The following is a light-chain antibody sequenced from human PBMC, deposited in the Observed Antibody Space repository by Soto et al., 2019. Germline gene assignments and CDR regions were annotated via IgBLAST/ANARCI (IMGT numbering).Light chain of an antibody. CDR1: QSVSSSY. Sequence: ENVLTQSPGTLSLSPGERATLSCRASQSVSSSYLGWYQQKPGQAPRLLIYGASSRATGIPDRFSGSGSGTDFTLTIRRLEPEDFAVYHCKQYGSSPYTFGQGTKLEIK. V-gene: IGKV3-20*01. J-gene: IGKJ2*01. CDR3: KQYGSSPYT. CDR2: GAS.